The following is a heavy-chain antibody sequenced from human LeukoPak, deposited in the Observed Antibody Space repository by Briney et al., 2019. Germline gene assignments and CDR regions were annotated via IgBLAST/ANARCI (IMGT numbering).Heavy chain of an antibody. Sequence: PSETLSLTCSVTGGSISSYYWSWIRQPPGKGLEWIGYIFYIGSTSYNPSLKSRVTISVDTSKNQFSLKLSSVTAADTAVYYCATTYYYNTSDQSRSYWYFDPWGRGTLVTVSS. J-gene: IGHJ2*01. CDR2: IFYIGST. V-gene: IGHV4-59*08. CDR3: ATTYYYNTSDQSRSYWYFDP. D-gene: IGHD3-22*01. CDR1: GGSISSYY.